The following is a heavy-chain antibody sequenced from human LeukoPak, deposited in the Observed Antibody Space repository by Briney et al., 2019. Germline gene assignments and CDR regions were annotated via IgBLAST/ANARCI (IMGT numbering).Heavy chain of an antibody. J-gene: IGHJ4*02. CDR3: ATGRVATILY. D-gene: IGHD5-12*01. Sequence: PGGSLRLSCAASGFNFSSYSMNWVRQAPGKGLEWDSSISSSSSYIYYADSVKGRFTISRDNSKNTSFLQMNSLRAEDTAVYYCATGRVATILYWGQGILVTVSS. V-gene: IGHV3-21*01. CDR1: GFNFSSYS. CDR2: ISSSSSYI.